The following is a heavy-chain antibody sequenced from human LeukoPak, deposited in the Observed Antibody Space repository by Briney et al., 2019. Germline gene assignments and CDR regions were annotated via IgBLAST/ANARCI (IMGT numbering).Heavy chain of an antibody. CDR1: GFTVSSNY. D-gene: IGHD3-10*01. V-gene: IGHV3-53*01. J-gene: IGHJ4*02. CDR2: IYSAGST. CDR3: ARENYYGSGSQKVLYYFDY. Sequence: GGSLRLSCAASGFTVSSNYMSWVRQAPGKGLEWVSVIYSAGSTYYADSVKGRFTISRDNSKNTLYLQMNSLRAEDTAVYYCARENYYGSGSQKVLYYFDYWGQGTLVTVSS.